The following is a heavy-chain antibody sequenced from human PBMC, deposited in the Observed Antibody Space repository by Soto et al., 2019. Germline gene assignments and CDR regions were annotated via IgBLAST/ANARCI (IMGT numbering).Heavy chain of an antibody. J-gene: IGHJ4*02. CDR1: GFTLSNNW. Sequence: EVQLVESGGGLVQPGGSLRLSCAASGFTLSNNWMHWVRQAPGEGLVWVSRINIDGSRTTYADSVKGRFTISRGHAKNKLYLQMDRLRVEDTALYYCARDFAGRDDYWGQGTLVTASS. CDR2: INIDGSRT. D-gene: IGHD3-3*01. CDR3: ARDFAGRDDY. V-gene: IGHV3-74*03.